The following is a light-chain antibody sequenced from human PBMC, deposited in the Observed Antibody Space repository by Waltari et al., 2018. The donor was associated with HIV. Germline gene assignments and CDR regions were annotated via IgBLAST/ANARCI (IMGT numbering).Light chain of an antibody. CDR3: AAWDDSLSAPV. J-gene: IGLJ3*02. CDR2: WNN. CDR1: SSNIGSNY. Sequence: QSVLTQPPSASGTPGQRVTISCSGSSSNIGSNYVYWYQQLPGTTPKLLIYWNNPRPSGVPDRFSGSKSGTSTSLAISGLRSEDEADYYCAAWDDSLSAPVFGGGTKLTVL. V-gene: IGLV1-47*01.